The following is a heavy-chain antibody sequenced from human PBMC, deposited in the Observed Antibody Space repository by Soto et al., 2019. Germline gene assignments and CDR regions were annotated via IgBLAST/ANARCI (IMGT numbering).Heavy chain of an antibody. CDR3: ARAEDYDHWGGPPKYFDY. V-gene: IGHV3-7*03. J-gene: IGHJ4*02. D-gene: IGHD3-3*01. Sequence: GGSLRLSCEISGFTFRSYWMSWVRRAPGKGLEWVANINQDGSEKQYVDSVKGRFTISRDNAKNSVYLQMNSLRAEDTAVYYCARAEDYDHWGGPPKYFDYWGQGTQVTVSS. CDR2: INQDGSEK. CDR1: GFTFRSYW.